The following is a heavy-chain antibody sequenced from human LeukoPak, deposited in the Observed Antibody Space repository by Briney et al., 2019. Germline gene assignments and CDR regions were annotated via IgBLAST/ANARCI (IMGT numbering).Heavy chain of an antibody. J-gene: IGHJ3*02. Sequence: ASVKVSCKASGYTFTNYGISWVRQAPGQGLEWMGWISAYNGNTNYAQKLQGRVTMTTDTSTTTAYMELGSLRSDDTALYYCARDGTVAGTGDAFDIWGQGTMVTVSS. CDR1: GYTFTNYG. D-gene: IGHD6-19*01. CDR3: ARDGTVAGTGDAFDI. CDR2: ISAYNGNT. V-gene: IGHV1-18*01.